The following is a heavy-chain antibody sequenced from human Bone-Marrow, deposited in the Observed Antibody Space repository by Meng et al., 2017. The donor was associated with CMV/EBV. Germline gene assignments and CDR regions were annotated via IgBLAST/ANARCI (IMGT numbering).Heavy chain of an antibody. CDR1: GFTFSSYW. CDR3: ARASGSYPNY. V-gene: IGHV3-74*01. Sequence: GESLKISCAASGFTFSSYWMHWVRQAPGKGLVWVSRINSDGSSTSYADSVKGRFTISRDNAKNTLYLQMNSLRAEDTAVYYCARASGSYPNYWGQGTLVTVSS. J-gene: IGHJ4*02. D-gene: IGHD1-26*01. CDR2: INSDGSST.